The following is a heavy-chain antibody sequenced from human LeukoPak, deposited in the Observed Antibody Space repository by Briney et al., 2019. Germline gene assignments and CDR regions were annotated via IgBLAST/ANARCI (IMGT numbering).Heavy chain of an antibody. Sequence: GGSLRLFCSLYGFTLSSYSVKWVPQPRGEGVECVSSIVSSTSNYIYYADSVKGRFTISRDNAKNSLYLQMNSLRAEDTAVYYCARDFGRTGDFHAFDTWGQGTMVTVSS. D-gene: IGHD4-17*01. J-gene: IGHJ3*02. CDR2: IVSSTSNYI. CDR3: ARDFGRTGDFHAFDT. V-gene: IGHV3-21*01. CDR1: GFTLSSYS.